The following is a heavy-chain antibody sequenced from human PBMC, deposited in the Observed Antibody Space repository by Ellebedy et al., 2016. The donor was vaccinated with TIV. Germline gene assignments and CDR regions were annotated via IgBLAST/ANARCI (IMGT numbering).Heavy chain of an antibody. CDR1: GFTFSTYD. V-gene: IGHV3-13*01. Sequence: GESLKISCAASGFTFSTYDMHWVRQVTGKGLEWVSAIGTAGDTYYPGSVKGRFTIPRDNSKNTLYLQMNSLRAEDTAVYYCTTDSFGEFDYWGQGTLVTVSS. CDR2: IGTAGDT. D-gene: IGHD3-10*01. CDR3: TTDSFGEFDY. J-gene: IGHJ4*02.